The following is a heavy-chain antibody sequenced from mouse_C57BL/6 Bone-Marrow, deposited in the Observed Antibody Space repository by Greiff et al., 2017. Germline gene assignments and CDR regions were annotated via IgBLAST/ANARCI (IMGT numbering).Heavy chain of an antibody. CDR1: GYTFTDYP. CDR3: AREDYEGSTYYCDY. CDR2: IYPRDGST. D-gene: IGHD1-1*01. J-gene: IGHJ2*01. V-gene: IGHV1-78*01. Sequence: VQLQQSDAELVKPGASVKISCKVSGYTFTDYPIHWMKQRPEQGLEWIGYIYPRDGSTKYNEKFKGKATLTADKSSSTAYMKLNSLTSEDSAVYFCAREDYEGSTYYCDYWGQGTTLTVSS.